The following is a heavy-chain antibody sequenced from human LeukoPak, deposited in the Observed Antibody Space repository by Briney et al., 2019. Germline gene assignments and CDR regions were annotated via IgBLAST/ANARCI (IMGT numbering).Heavy chain of an antibody. CDR1: GFTVSNNH. Sequence: GGSLRLSCGASGFTVSNNHMSWVRQAPGKGLEWVSITYSDGTTYYDDSVKGRFTISRDNSRNTLYVQMNSLRAEDTAVYFCARDRVEVTTSMLGGVKRTVTDYYGMDVWGQGTTVTVSS. D-gene: IGHD3-16*01. CDR3: ARDRVEVTTSMLGGVKRTVTDYYGMDV. CDR2: TYSDGTT. J-gene: IGHJ6*02. V-gene: IGHV3-53*01.